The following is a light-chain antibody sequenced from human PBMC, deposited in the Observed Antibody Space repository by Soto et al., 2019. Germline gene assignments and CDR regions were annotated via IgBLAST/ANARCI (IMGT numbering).Light chain of an antibody. J-gene: IGKJ1*01. CDR1: QNVDSNY. CDR2: GAS. Sequence: EIVLTQSPGALSLSPRESATLSCRASQNVDSNYLAWYQQKPGQAPRIIIFGASGRATGIPDRFSGSGSGTDFTLTISRLEPEDFAVYYCQQYGSLSWTFGQGTKVDIK. V-gene: IGKV3-20*01. CDR3: QQYGSLSWT.